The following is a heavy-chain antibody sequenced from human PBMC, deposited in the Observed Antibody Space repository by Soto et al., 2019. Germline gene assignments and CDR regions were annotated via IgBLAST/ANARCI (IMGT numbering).Heavy chain of an antibody. CDR1: GFTFIGYW. V-gene: IGHV3-74*03. CDR3: ARDGSMVRERWFDP. D-gene: IGHD3-10*01. CDR2: INNDGIDT. J-gene: IGHJ5*02. Sequence: EVQLVESGGGVVQPGGSLRLSCAASGFTFIGYWMHWVRQGPGKGLVWVARINNDGIDTTYADSVKGRFTTSRDNTKTMVYREMNSLRADDTAVYYWARDGSMVRERWFDPWGQGTLVTVSS.